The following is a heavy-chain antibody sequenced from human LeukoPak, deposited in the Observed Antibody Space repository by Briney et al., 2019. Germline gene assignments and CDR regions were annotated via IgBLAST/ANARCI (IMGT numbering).Heavy chain of an antibody. CDR2: INPNSGGT. Sequence: ASVKVSCKTSGYTFTNFGICWVRQAPGQGLEWMGRINPNSGGTNYAQKFQGRVTMTRDTSISTVYMELSRLRSDDTAVYYCARDGGYCSSGTICYSRAEFYYYGMDVWGQGTTVTVSS. CDR1: GYTFTNFG. CDR3: ARDGGYCSSGTICYSRAEFYYYGMDV. J-gene: IGHJ6*02. V-gene: IGHV1-2*06. D-gene: IGHD2-2*01.